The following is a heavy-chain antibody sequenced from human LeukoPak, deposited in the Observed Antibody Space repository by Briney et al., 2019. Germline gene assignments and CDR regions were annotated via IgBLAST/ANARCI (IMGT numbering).Heavy chain of an antibody. Sequence: GGSLRLSCAASGFTFTTYAMSWVRQAPGKGLEWVSAISGSGGSTYYADSVKGRFTISRDNAKNSLYLQMNSLRAEDTAVYYCAREEVVFVDYWGQGTLVTVSS. V-gene: IGHV3-23*01. D-gene: IGHD2-15*01. CDR3: AREEVVFVDY. J-gene: IGHJ4*02. CDR2: ISGSGGST. CDR1: GFTFTTYA.